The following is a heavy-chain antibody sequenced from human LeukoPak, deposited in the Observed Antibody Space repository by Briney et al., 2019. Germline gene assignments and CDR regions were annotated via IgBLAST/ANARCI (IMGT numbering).Heavy chain of an antibody. V-gene: IGHV4-59*01. CDR1: GCSISSYY. CDR3: ARVSDDSSGYYFDP. CDR2: IYYSGST. Sequence: SETLSLTCTVSGCSISSYYWSWIRQPPGKGLEWIGYIYYSGSTNYNPSLKSRVTISVDTSKNQFSLKLSSVTAADTAVYYCARVSDDSSGYYFDPWGQGTLVTVSS. J-gene: IGHJ5*02. D-gene: IGHD3-22*01.